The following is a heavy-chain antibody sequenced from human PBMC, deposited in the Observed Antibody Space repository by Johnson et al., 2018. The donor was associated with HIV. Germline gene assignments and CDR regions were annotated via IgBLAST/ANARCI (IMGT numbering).Heavy chain of an antibody. CDR1: GFTFSSYA. D-gene: IGHD3-10*01. CDR3: ARAPEVRGVDAFDV. V-gene: IGHV3-30*04. CDR2: ISYDGSNK. Sequence: QVQLVESGGGVVQHGRSLRLSCAASGFTFSSYAMHWVRQAPGTGLEWVAVISYDGSNKYYADSAQGRFTISRDNSKNTLYLQMNSLRAEDTAVYYCARAPEVRGVDAFDVWGQGTVVTVSS. J-gene: IGHJ3*01.